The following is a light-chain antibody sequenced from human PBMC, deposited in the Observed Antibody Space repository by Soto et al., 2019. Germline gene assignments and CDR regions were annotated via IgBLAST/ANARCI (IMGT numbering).Light chain of an antibody. Sequence: QSVLTQPPSVSGAPGQRVTISCTGSSSNIGAGYDVHWYQQVPGTAPKLLINDNSNRPSGISDRFSGSKSGTSASLAITGLQAEDEADYYCQSFDSSLSWVFGGGTKLTVL. CDR1: SSNIGAGYD. CDR2: DNS. V-gene: IGLV1-40*01. CDR3: QSFDSSLSWV. J-gene: IGLJ3*02.